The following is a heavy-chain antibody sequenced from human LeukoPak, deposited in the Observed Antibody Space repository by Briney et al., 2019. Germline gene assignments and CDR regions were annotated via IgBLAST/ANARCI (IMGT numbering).Heavy chain of an antibody. J-gene: IGHJ4*02. CDR2: INSSSTYT. CDR3: ARDYCRSARCYNVDY. Sequence: GGSLRLSCAASGFTFSSYSMNWVRQAPGKGLEWVSSINSSSTYTYYADSVKGRFTISRDNAKNSLYLQMNSLRAEDTAVYYCARDYCRSARCYNVDYWGQGPLVTVSS. V-gene: IGHV3-21*01. D-gene: IGHD2-2*02. CDR1: GFTFSSYS.